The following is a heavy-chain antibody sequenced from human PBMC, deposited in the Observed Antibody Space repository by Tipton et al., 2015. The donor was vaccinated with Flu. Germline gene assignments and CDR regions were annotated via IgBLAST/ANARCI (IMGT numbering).Heavy chain of an antibody. CDR1: GFTFDDYA. CDR2: ISWNSGSI. V-gene: IGHV3-9*01. J-gene: IGHJ3*02. Sequence: SLRLSCAASGFTFDDYAMHWVRQAPGKGLEWVSGISWNSGSIGYADSVKGRFTISRDNAKNSLYLQMNSLRAEDTALYYCAKAIVGATTAFDIWGQGTMVTVSS. D-gene: IGHD1-26*01. CDR3: AKAIVGATTAFDI.